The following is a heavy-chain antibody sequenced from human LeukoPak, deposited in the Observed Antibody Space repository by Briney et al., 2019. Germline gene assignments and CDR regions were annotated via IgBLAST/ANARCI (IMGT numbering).Heavy chain of an antibody. Sequence: SETLSLTCAVYGGSFSGYYWSWIRQPPGKGLEWIGEINHSGSTNYNPSLKSRVTISVDTSKNQFSLKLSSVTAADTAVYYCARVGGWLGYCTNGVCYGYMDVWGKGTTVTVSS. V-gene: IGHV4-34*01. CDR1: GGSFSGYY. J-gene: IGHJ6*03. D-gene: IGHD2-8*01. CDR3: ARVGGWLGYCTNGVCYGYMDV. CDR2: INHSGST.